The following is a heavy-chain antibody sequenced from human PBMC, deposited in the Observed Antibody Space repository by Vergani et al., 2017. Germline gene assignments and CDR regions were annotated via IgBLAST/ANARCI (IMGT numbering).Heavy chain of an antibody. Sequence: QVQLQESGPGLVKPSQTLSLTCAVSGGSISSGGYSWSWIRQPPGKGLEWIGYIYHSGSTYYNPSLKSRVTISVDRSKNQFSLKLSSVTAADTAVYYCARGDYYYGMDVWGQGTTVTVSS. V-gene: IGHV4-30-2*01. CDR3: ARGDYYYGMDV. CDR1: GGSISSGGYS. J-gene: IGHJ6*02. CDR2: IYHSGST.